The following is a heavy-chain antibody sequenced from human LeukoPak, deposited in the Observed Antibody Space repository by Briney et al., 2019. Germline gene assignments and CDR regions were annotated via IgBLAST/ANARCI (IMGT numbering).Heavy chain of an antibody. J-gene: IGHJ4*02. D-gene: IGHD6-13*01. CDR3: ARDPVWGIAAAGTSVDY. CDR2: IYHSGST. V-gene: IGHV4-30-2*01. CDR1: GGSISSGGYY. Sequence: SETLSLTCTVSGGSISSGGYYWSWIRQPPGKGLEGIGYIYHSGSTYYNPSLKSRVTISVDRSKNQFSLKLSSVTAADTAVYYCARDPVWGIAAAGTSVDYWGQGTLVTVSS.